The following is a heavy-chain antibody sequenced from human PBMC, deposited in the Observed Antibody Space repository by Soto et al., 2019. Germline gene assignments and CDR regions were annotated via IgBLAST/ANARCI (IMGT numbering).Heavy chain of an antibody. CDR1: GFTFSSYG. CDR2: ISYDGSNK. V-gene: IGHV3-30*03. D-gene: IGHD1-26*01. Sequence: GSLRLSCAASGFTFSSYGMHWVRQAPGKGLEWVAVISYDGSNKYYADSVKGRFTISRDNSKNTLYLQMNSLRAEDTAVYYCATSSGSSYYYYYGMDVWGQGTTVTVSS. J-gene: IGHJ6*02. CDR3: ATSSGSSYYYYYGMDV.